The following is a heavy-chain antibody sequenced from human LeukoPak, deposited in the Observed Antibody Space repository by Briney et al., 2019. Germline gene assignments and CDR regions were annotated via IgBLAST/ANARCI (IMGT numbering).Heavy chain of an antibody. D-gene: IGHD2-15*01. J-gene: IGHJ4*02. CDR3: ARVAGDGWWNFDY. V-gene: IGHV3-11*01. CDR2: ISNSGSSI. CDR1: GFTFSDSY. Sequence: GGSLRLSCAASGFTFSDSYMTWIRQAPGKGLEWVSYISNSGSSIYYADSVKGRFTISRDNAKNSLYLQMNSLRAEDTAVYYCARVAGDGWWNFDYWGQGTLVTVSS.